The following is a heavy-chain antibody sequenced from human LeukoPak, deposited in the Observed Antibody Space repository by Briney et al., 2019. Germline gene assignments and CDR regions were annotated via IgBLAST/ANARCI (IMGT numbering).Heavy chain of an antibody. V-gene: IGHV4-38-2*02. CDR1: GGSISSGYY. CDR2: IYHSGST. D-gene: IGHD6-13*01. CDR3: ARARSGIAGFDP. Sequence: SETLSLTCTVSGGSISSGYYWGWIRPPPGKGLEWIGSIYHSGSTYYNPSLKSRVTISVDTSKNQFSLKLSSVTAADTAVYYCARARSGIAGFDPWGQGTLVTVSS. J-gene: IGHJ5*02.